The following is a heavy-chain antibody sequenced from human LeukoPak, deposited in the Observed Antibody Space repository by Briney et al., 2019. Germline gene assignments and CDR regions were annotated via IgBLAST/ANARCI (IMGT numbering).Heavy chain of an antibody. V-gene: IGHV5-51*01. CDR2: IYSGDSDT. CDR1: GYSFTSYW. CDR3: ARQDGYYDSSGYYYAFDY. J-gene: IGHJ4*02. Sequence: SGEALKIFCKGSGYSFTSYWIGWVRQMPGKGLEWMGIIYSGDSDTRLSPFFQGQVTISADKSNSTAYLEWRSVKASDTAMYYCARQDGYYDSSGYYYAFDYWGQGTLVTVSS. D-gene: IGHD3-22*01.